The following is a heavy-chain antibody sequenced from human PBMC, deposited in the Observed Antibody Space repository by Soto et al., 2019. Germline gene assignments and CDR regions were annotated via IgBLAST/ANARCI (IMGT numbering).Heavy chain of an antibody. CDR2: ISGSGGST. CDR1: GFTFSSYA. D-gene: IGHD2-15*01. Sequence: EVQLLESGGGLVQPGGSLRLSCAASGFTFSSYAMSWVRQAPGKGLEWVSAISGSGGSTYYADSVKGRFTISRDNSKNTLYLQMNSLRAEDTAVYYCAKDTGYCSGGSCYSGGYWGQGTLVTFSS. V-gene: IGHV3-23*01. CDR3: AKDTGYCSGGSCYSGGY. J-gene: IGHJ4*02.